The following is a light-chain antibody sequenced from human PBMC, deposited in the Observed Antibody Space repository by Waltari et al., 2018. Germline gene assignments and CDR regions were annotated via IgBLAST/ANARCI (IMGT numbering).Light chain of an antibody. V-gene: IGKV3-20*01. CDR2: GAS. CDR3: QHYVSLPVT. J-gene: IGKJ1*01. Sequence: EIVLTQSPGTLSLSPGERATLPCRASQSVSRALAWYQQNPGQAPRLLIYGASNRATGIPVRFSGSGSGTDFSLIISRLEPEDCAVYYCQHYVSLPVTFGQGTKVEIK. CDR1: QSVSRA.